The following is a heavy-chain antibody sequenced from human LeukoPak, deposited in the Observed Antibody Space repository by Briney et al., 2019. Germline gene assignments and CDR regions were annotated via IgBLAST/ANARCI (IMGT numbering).Heavy chain of an antibody. Sequence: PSETLSLTCTVSGDSISSGDYYWSWIRQPPGKGLEWIGYIYHSGNTYYNPSLKSRLTISVDTPRNQFSLKLRSVTAADTAVYYCARGGTRITIVGVVINDFDYWGQGTLVTVSS. J-gene: IGHJ4*02. CDR3: ARGGTRITIVGVVINDFDY. CDR2: IYHSGNT. CDR1: GDSISSGDYY. D-gene: IGHD3-3*01. V-gene: IGHV4-30-4*08.